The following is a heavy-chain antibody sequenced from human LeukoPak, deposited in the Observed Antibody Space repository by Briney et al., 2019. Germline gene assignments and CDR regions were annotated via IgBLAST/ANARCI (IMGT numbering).Heavy chain of an antibody. V-gene: IGHV4-59*08. CDR1: GGSINNYY. CDR3: ARVPSYYDFWSGYYGDGMDV. D-gene: IGHD3-3*01. Sequence: SETLSLTCTVSGGSINNYYWSWVRQPPGAGLEWLAYIYYTGSTNYNPSLKTRLTISVDTSKNQFSLRLNSVTAADTAVYYCARVPSYYDFWSGYYGDGMDVWGQGTTVTVSS. J-gene: IGHJ6*02. CDR2: IYYTGST.